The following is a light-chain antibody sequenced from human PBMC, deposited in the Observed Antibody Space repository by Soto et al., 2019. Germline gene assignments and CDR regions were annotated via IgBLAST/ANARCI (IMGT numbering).Light chain of an antibody. V-gene: IGKV2-28*01. J-gene: IGKJ5*01. CDR2: LGS. CDR3: MQALQTPVT. Sequence: WYQQKPGQTPPLLIYLGSNRAYGVADRFSGSGAGTDDTLNISRVEAEDVGVYYCMQALQTPVTFGQGTRLEIK.